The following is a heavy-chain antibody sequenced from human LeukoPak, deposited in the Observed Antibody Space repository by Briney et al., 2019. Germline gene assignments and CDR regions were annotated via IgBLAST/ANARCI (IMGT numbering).Heavy chain of an antibody. CDR1: GFTFSSYG. D-gene: IGHD3-22*01. CDR2: IRYDGSNK. Sequence: GGSLRLSCAASGFTFSSYGMHWVRQAPGKGLEGVAFIRYDGSNKYYADSVKGRFTISRDNSKNTLYLQMNSLRAEDTAVYYCAKDASRGKITMIVVVIDGIDYWGQGTLVTVSS. V-gene: IGHV3-30*02. CDR3: AKDASRGKITMIVVVIDGIDY. J-gene: IGHJ4*02.